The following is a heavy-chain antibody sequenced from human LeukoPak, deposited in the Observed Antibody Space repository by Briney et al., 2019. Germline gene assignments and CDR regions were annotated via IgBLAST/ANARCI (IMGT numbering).Heavy chain of an antibody. J-gene: IGHJ6*02. CDR3: ARNYYYDTNGFLGPADV. CDR1: GASISSSSYY. CDR2: IYYSGST. D-gene: IGHD3-22*01. Sequence: PSETLSLTCTVSGASISSSSYYWGWIRQPPGKGLEWIGSIYYSGSTYYNPSLKSRVTISVDTSKNQFSLKLSSVTAADTAVYYCARNYYYDTNGFLGPADVWGQGTTVTVSS. V-gene: IGHV4-39*07.